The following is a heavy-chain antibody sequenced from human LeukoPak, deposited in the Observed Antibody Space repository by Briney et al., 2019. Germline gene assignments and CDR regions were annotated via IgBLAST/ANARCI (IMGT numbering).Heavy chain of an antibody. CDR1: GGSISSYY. Sequence: SETLSLTCTVSGGSISSYYWSWIRQPPGKGPEWIGYIYYSGSTNYNPSLKSRVTISVDTSKNQFSLKLSSVTAADTAVYYCARSAGEAFDIWGQGTMVTVSS. J-gene: IGHJ3*02. CDR2: IYYSGST. CDR3: ARSAGEAFDI. V-gene: IGHV4-59*08.